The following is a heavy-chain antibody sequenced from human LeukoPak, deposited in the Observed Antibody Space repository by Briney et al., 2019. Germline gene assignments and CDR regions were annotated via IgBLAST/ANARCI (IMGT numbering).Heavy chain of an antibody. V-gene: IGHV3-30-3*01. Sequence: GRSLRLSCAASGFTFSSYAMHWVRQAPGKGLEWVAVISYDGSNKYYADSVKGRFTISRDNSKNTLYLQMSSLRTEDTAIYYCAKDVVPDSGWDLDYWGQGTLVTVSS. CDR2: ISYDGSNK. CDR3: AKDVVPDSGWDLDY. D-gene: IGHD6-19*01. J-gene: IGHJ4*02. CDR1: GFTFSSYA.